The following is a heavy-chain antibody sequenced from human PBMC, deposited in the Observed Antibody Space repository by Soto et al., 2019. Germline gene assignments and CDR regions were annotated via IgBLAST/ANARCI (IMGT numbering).Heavy chain of an antibody. J-gene: IGHJ3*02. Sequence: GASVKVSCKTSGFMFTSSAVKWVRQARGQRLEWIGWLVVGSGNTNYAQNFQERVTLTRDMSTGTAYMELSSLRSEDTDVYYCASAVGDILTGYYGAFDIWGQGTMVTVSS. V-gene: IGHV1-58*01. D-gene: IGHD3-9*01. CDR3: ASAVGDILTGYYGAFDI. CDR2: LVVGSGNT. CDR1: GFMFTSSA.